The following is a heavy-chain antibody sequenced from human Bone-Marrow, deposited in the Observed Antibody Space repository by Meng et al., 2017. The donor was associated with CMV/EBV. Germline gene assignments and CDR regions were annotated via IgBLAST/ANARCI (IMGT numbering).Heavy chain of an antibody. D-gene: IGHD3-16*01. CDR3: ARDLGEGQIVQGDY. CDR2: IIPILGIA. CDR1: GGTFSSYT. J-gene: IGHJ4*02. V-gene: IGHV1-69*04. Sequence: SVKVSCKASGGTFSSYTISWVRQAPGQGLEWMGRIIPILGIANYAQKFQGRVTITADKSTSTAYMELSSLRSEDTAVYYCARDLGEGQIVQGDYWGQGTLVTVSS.